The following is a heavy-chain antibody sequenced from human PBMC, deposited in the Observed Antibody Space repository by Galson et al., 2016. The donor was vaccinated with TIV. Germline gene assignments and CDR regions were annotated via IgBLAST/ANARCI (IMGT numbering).Heavy chain of an antibody. Sequence: SLRLSCAASGFTFANYAMNWVRQAPGKGLEWVSAISGGGDGTYYADSVKGRFTISRDNSKNTLYLQMNNLRAEDTAIYYCAKLADYFDSSGKFDYWGQGTLVIVPS. J-gene: IGHJ4*02. D-gene: IGHD3-22*01. CDR1: GFTFANYA. CDR2: ISGGGDGT. CDR3: AKLADYFDSSGKFDY. V-gene: IGHV3-23*01.